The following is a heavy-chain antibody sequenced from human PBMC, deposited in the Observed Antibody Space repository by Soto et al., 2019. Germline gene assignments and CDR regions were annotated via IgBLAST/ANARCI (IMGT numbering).Heavy chain of an antibody. J-gene: IGHJ4*02. CDR1: GYTFTSYA. CDR3: ARRRTVAVAGRVDY. Sequence: ASVKVSCKASGYTFTSYAMHWVRQAPGQRLEWMGWINAGNGNTKYSQKLQGRVTITRDTSASTAYMELSSLRSEDTAVYYCARRRTVAVAGRVDYWGQGTLVTVSS. D-gene: IGHD6-19*01. V-gene: IGHV1-3*01. CDR2: INAGNGNT.